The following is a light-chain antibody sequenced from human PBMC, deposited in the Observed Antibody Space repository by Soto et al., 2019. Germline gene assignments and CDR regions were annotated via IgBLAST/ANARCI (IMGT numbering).Light chain of an antibody. CDR1: SSDVGGYNY. V-gene: IGLV2-8*01. CDR2: EVS. Sequence: QSALTQPPSASGSPGQSVTISCTGTSSDVGGYNYVSWYQQHPGKAPKLMIYEVSKRPSGVPDRFSGSKSGNTASLTVSGLQAEDEADYYCSSYAGRNNSPYVFGTGTKVTVL. CDR3: SSYAGRNNSPYV. J-gene: IGLJ1*01.